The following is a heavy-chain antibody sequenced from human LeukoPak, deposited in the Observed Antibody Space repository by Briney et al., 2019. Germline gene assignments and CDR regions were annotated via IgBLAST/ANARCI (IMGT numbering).Heavy chain of an antibody. CDR1: GYTFTGYY. CDR3: ARVGVILRN. J-gene: IGHJ4*02. V-gene: IGHV1-2*02. CDR2: INPNSGGT. Sequence: ASVKVSCKASGYTFTGYYMHWVRQAPGQGLEWMGWINPNSGGTNYAQGFQGRVTMTRDTSISTAYMELSRLRSDDTAVYYCARVGVILRNWGQGTLVTVSS. D-gene: IGHD3-9*01.